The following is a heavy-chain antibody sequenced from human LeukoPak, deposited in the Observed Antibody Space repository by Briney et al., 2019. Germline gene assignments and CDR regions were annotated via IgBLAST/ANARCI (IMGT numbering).Heavy chain of an antibody. D-gene: IGHD6-19*01. Sequence: SETLTLTCTVSGGSISSYYWSWIRQPPGKGLEWIGYIYYSGRTNYNPSLKSRVTISVDTSKNQFSLKLSSVTAADTAVYYCARTVAGTTDYWGQGTLVTVSS. CDR1: GGSISSYY. J-gene: IGHJ4*02. CDR3: ARTVAGTTDY. CDR2: IYYSGRT. V-gene: IGHV4-59*01.